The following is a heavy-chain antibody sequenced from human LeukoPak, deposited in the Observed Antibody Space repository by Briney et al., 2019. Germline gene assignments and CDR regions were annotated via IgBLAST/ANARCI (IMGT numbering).Heavy chain of an antibody. CDR3: ARDHSRYADHYFDY. V-gene: IGHV1-2*02. CDR2: INPNSGGT. Sequence: ASVKVSCQASGYTFTAYYFHWVRQAPGQGLEWMGWINPNSGGTNYAQNFQGRVTMTRDTSISTAYMELNRLRSDDTAVYYCARDHSRYADHYFDYWGQGTLVTVSS. J-gene: IGHJ4*02. D-gene: IGHD5-12*01. CDR1: GYTFTAYY.